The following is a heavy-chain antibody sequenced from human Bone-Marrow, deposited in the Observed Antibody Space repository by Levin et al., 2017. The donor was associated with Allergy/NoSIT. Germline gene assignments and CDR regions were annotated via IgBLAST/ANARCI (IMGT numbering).Heavy chain of an antibody. CDR3: AKFLGRGAFDI. V-gene: IGHV3-23*01. J-gene: IGHJ3*02. CDR2: ISGSGGST. Sequence: LSLTCAASGFTFRSYAMSWVRQAPGKGLEWVSAISGSGGSTYYADSVKGRFTISRDNSKNTLYLQMNSLRAEDTAVYYCAKFLGRGAFDIWGQGTMVTVSS. CDR1: GFTFRSYA.